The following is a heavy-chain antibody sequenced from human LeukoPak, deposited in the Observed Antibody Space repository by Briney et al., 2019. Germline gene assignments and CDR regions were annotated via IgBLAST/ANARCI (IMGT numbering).Heavy chain of an antibody. CDR2: IYYSGST. CDR3: ARLPFGSTNDY. V-gene: IGHV4-39*01. D-gene: IGHD3-10*01. CDR1: GGSISSSSYY. J-gene: IGHJ4*02. Sequence: PSETLSLTCTVSGGSISSSSYYWGWIRQPPGKGLEWIGSIYYSGSTYYNPSLKSRVTISVDTSKNQFSLKLSSVTAADTAVYYCARLPFGSTNDYWGQGTLVTVSS.